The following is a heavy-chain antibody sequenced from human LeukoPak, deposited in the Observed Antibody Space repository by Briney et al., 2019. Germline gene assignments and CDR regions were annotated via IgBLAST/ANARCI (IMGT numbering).Heavy chain of an antibody. Sequence: PGGSLTLSCAASGFTFSSFEMNWVRQAPGKGLEWVSYISSSGHTIYYADSVKGRFTIYRDNAKNSPYLQMNSLRGEDTAVYYCARGYDSSGSIFDYWGQGILVTVSS. CDR1: GFTFSSFE. CDR2: ISSSGHTI. D-gene: IGHD3-22*01. CDR3: ARGYDSSGSIFDY. V-gene: IGHV3-48*03. J-gene: IGHJ4*02.